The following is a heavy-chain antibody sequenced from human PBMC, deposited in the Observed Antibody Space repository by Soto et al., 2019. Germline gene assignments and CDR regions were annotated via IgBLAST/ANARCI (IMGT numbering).Heavy chain of an antibody. CDR2: IIPNFGTP. Sequence: LVQSGPEVKQFGSSVRVSCKASGGTFSTSGFNWLRQAPGQGLEWMGGIIPNFGTPNYAQKFQDRITITADEVTSTVYMELISLGSEDTAVYYCARGRLDVIIILPGLTEGVTYLGQGVLVSVSS. CDR3: ARGRLDVIIILPGLTEGVTY. CDR1: GGTFSTSG. J-gene: IGHJ4*02. V-gene: IGHV1-69*01. D-gene: IGHD3-9*01.